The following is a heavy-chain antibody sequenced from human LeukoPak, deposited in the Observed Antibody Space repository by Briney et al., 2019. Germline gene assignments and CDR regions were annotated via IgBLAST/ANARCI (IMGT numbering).Heavy chain of an antibody. CDR3: ATASTVTTERGSVVRAFDI. V-gene: IGHV1-8*01. CDR2: MNPNSGNT. Sequence: ASVKVSGKASGYTFTSYDINWVRQATGQGLEWMGWMNPNSGNTGYAQKFQGRVTMTRSTSISTAYMELSSLRSEDTAVYYCATASTVTTERGSVVRAFDIWGQGTMVTVSS. J-gene: IGHJ3*02. CDR1: GYTFTSYD. D-gene: IGHD4-17*01.